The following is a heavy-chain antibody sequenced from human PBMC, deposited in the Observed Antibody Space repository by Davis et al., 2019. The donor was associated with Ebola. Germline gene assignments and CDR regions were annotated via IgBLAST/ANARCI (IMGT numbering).Heavy chain of an antibody. D-gene: IGHD2-21*02. Sequence: GESLKISCEGSENTFTYYWIGWVRQMPGKGLEWMGIIFPGDSDTRDSPFFQGQVTISADKSTNTAYLEWSSLKASDTATYYCARHCGGDCPIDYWGQGTLVTVSS. J-gene: IGHJ4*02. CDR2: IFPGDSDT. V-gene: IGHV5-51*01. CDR1: ENTFTYYW. CDR3: ARHCGGDCPIDY.